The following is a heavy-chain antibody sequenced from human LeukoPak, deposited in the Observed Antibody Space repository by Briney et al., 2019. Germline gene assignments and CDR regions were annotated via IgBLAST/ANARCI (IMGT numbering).Heavy chain of an antibody. J-gene: IGHJ1*01. CDR3: ARAGIAAAGTIRGVKYFQH. CDR1: GGSFSGYY. CDR2: INHNGST. D-gene: IGHD6-13*01. Sequence: SETLSLTCAVYGGSFSGYYWSWIRQPPGKGLEWIGEINHNGSTNYNPSLKSRVTISVDTSKNQFSMKLSSVTAADTAVYYCARAGIAAAGTIRGVKYFQHWGQGTLVTASS. V-gene: IGHV4-34*01.